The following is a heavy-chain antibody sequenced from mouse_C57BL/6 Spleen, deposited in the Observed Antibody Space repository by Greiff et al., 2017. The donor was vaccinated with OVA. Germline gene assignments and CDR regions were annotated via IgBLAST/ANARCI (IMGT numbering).Heavy chain of an antibody. Sequence: VQLQESGAELVRPGASVTLSCKASGYTFTDYEMHWVKQTPVHGLEWIGAIDPETGGTAYNQKFKGKAILTADKSSSTAYMELRSLTSEDAAVYYCTRWFYWGQGTTLTVSS. CDR1: GYTFTDYE. J-gene: IGHJ2*01. CDR2: IDPETGGT. D-gene: IGHD2-2*01. V-gene: IGHV1-15*01. CDR3: TRWFY.